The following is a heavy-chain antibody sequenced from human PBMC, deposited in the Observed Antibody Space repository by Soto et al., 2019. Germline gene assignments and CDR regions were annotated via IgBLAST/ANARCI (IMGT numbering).Heavy chain of an antibody. V-gene: IGHV4-4*07. D-gene: IGHD5-12*01. Sequence: SETLSLTCTVSGGSINTFYWSWVRQPAGKGLEWIGRIFSSGSTSFNPSLESRVAMSVGTSKNHFSLNLSSVTAADMAVYYCAREGXYSAYNFAHGIQLWSFDFWGQGALVTVPQ. CDR3: AREGXYSAYNFAHGIQLWSFDF. CDR2: IFSSGST. CDR1: GGSINTFY. J-gene: IGHJ4*02.